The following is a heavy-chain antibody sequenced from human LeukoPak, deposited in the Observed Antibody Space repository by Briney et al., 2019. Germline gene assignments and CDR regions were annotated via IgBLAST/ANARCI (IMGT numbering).Heavy chain of an antibody. CDR1: GYTFTSYA. CDR3: ARDPDSSSWYHYYYGMDV. V-gene: IGHV1-3*01. J-gene: IGHJ6*02. Sequence: ASVKVSCKASGYTFTSYAMHWVRQAPGQRLEWMGWINAGNGNTKYSQKFQGRVTITRDTSASTAYMELSSLRSEDTAVYYCARDPDSSSWYHYYYGMDVWGQGTTVTVSS. CDR2: INAGNGNT. D-gene: IGHD6-13*01.